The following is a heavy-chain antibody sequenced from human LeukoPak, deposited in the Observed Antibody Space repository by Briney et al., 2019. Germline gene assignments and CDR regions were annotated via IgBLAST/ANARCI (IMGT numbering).Heavy chain of an antibody. CDR1: GGSISSYY. D-gene: IGHD6-6*01. J-gene: IGHJ4*02. Sequence: SETLSLTCTVSGGSISSYYWSWIRQPPGKGLEWIGYINYSGSTNYNPSLKSRVTISVDTSKNQFSLKLSSVTAADTAVYYCARGTIAARRPTDYWGQGTLVTVSS. CDR3: ARGTIAARRPTDY. V-gene: IGHV4-59*01. CDR2: INYSGST.